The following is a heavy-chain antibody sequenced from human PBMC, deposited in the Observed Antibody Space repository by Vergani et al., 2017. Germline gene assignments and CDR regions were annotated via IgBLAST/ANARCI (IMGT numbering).Heavy chain of an antibody. V-gene: IGHV4-38-2*01. J-gene: IGHJ4*02. CDR3: ARSMITXVRGVITLRGPFDY. D-gene: IGHD3-10*01. CDR2: IYHSGST. CDR1: GYSISSGYY. Sequence: QVQLQESGPGLVKPSETLCLTCAVSGYSISSGYYWGWIRQPPGKGLEWIGSIYHSGSTYYNPSLKSRVTISVDTSKNQFSLKLSSVTAADTAVYYCARSMITXVRGVITLRGPFDYWGQGTLVTVSS.